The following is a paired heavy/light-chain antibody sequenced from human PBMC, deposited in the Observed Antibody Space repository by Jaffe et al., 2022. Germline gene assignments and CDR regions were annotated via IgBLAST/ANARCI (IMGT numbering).Heavy chain of an antibody. J-gene: IGHJ3*02. CDR1: GFSVSSKY. CDR2: IYTGGST. V-gene: IGHV3-66*02. D-gene: IGHD1-26*01. CDR3: ARQYSESYGDTFDI. Sequence: EVLLVESGGGLVQPGGSLRLSCAVSGFSVSSKYMTWVRQAPGKGLEWLSIIYTGGSTEYSDSVKGRFAISRDNSRNTLYLQMNSLTSEDTALYYCARQYSESYGDTFDIWGQGTMVTVSS.
Light chain of an antibody. V-gene: IGLV2-14*03. J-gene: IGLJ2*01. CDR1: SSDFVINNY. CDR2: DVS. Sequence: QSALTQTASVSGSPGQSITISCTGTSSDFVINNYISWYQQHPGEAPKLIIYDVSHRPSGVSNRFSGSKSGNTASLTISGLQAEDEADYYCSSNLRSTTLFGGGTKLTV. CDR3: SSNLRSTTL.